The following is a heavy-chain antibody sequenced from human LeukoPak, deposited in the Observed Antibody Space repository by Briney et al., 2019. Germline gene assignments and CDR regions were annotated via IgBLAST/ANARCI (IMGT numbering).Heavy chain of an antibody. D-gene: IGHD2-2*01. V-gene: IGHV4-34*01. CDR3: ETLCSTSCYQRYLGY. Sequence: SETLPLTCSVYRGSFRCYHGTWSPQPPAKGLEGIGEINHNESTYYNPSRKSRITISVDTSKNQFSLKLSSLTAADTAVYYCETLCSTSCYQRYLGYWGQGTLVPVSS. CDR2: INHNEST. J-gene: IGHJ4*02. CDR1: RGSFRCYH.